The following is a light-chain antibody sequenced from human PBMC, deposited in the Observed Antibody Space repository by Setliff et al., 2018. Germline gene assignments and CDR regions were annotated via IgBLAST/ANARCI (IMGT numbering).Light chain of an antibody. CDR3: ATWDDSLNGYV. V-gene: IGLV1-44*01. J-gene: IGLJ1*01. Sequence: QSALAQPPSASGTPGQGVTISCSGSSSNVGNNAVNWYQQLPRTTPKLLIYSINQRPSGVPDRFSGSKSGTSASLVIYGLQPEDEADYYCATWDDSLNGYVFGTGTKVTV. CDR1: SSNVGNNA. CDR2: SIN.